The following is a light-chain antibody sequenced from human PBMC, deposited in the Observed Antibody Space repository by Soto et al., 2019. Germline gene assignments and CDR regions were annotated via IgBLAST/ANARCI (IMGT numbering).Light chain of an antibody. CDR2: KAS. CDR1: QSIGTW. Sequence: DIHMTQSPSTLSASVGDRVTITCRASQSIGTWLAWFQQKPGKAPKVLISKASTLESGAPSRFSGSGSGTEFTPTISSLQPDDFATYFCQQYNSDFSWTFGQGTKVEIK. J-gene: IGKJ1*01. CDR3: QQYNSDFSWT. V-gene: IGKV1-5*03.